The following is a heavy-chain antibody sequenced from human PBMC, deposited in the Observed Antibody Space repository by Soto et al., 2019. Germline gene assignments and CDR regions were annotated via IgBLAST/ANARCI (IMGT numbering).Heavy chain of an antibody. CDR3: TRDTPGARWYFDY. V-gene: IGHV1-46*03. Sequence: ASVKVSCKASGXNISNYFMHWVRQAPGQGLEWMGIIDPSGGSTTNAQKFQGRVSMTRDTSASTVYMQLSSLRSDDTAVYFCTRDTPGARWYFDYWGQGTLVTVS. D-gene: IGHD6-13*01. CDR1: GXNISNYF. J-gene: IGHJ4*02. CDR2: IDPSGGST.